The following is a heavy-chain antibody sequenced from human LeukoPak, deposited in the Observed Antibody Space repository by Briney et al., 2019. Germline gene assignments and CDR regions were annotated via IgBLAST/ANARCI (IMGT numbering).Heavy chain of an antibody. CDR2: ISGSGGST. Sequence: ETLSLTCTVSGGSFSSSSHYWSWVRQAPGKGLEWVSAISGSGGSTYYADSVKGRFTISRDNSKNTLYLQMNSLRAEDTAVYYCAKESPRYCSSTSCYTLDYWGQGTLVTVSS. CDR1: GGSFSSSSHY. CDR3: AKESPRYCSSTSCYTLDY. D-gene: IGHD2-2*02. V-gene: IGHV3-23*01. J-gene: IGHJ4*02.